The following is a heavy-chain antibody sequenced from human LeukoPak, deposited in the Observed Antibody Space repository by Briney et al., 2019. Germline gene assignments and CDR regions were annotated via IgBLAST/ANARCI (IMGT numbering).Heavy chain of an antibody. V-gene: IGHV4-59*01. D-gene: IGHD2-8*01. Sequence: SETLSLTCTVSGGSISSYYRSWIRQPPGKGLEWIGYIYYSGSTNYNPSLKSRDTISVDTSKNQFSIKLSSVTAADTAVYYCARGNVLMVYASWGQGTLVTVSS. CDR3: ARGNVLMVYAS. CDR2: IYYSGST. J-gene: IGHJ5*02. CDR1: GGSISSYY.